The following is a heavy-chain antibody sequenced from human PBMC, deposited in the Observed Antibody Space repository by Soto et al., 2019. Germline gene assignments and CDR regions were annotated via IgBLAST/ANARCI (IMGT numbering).Heavy chain of an antibody. CDR2: ISPSGAAT. J-gene: IGHJ4*02. CDR1: GFTFSSDP. D-gene: IGHD3-22*01. V-gene: IGHV3-23*01. Sequence: EVQLLQSGGGSVQPGVSLRLSCAASGFTFSSDPMSWVRQTPEKGLEWVSGISPSGAATYFADSVKGRFSISRDNSKSTLYLQMNNLRAEDTAVYYCAKEVDVGSTMIDYWGQGTLVTVSS. CDR3: AKEVDVGSTMIDY.